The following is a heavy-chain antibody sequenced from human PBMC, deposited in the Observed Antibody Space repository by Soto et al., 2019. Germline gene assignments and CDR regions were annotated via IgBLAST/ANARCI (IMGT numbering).Heavy chain of an antibody. Sequence: GGSLRLSCAASGFTFSGYAMSWVRQAPGKGLEWVTGISGSGGSTYYADSVKGRFTISRGNSKNTLYLQMNSLRAEDTAMYYCAKDPVHVILAVRDFDYWGQGTLVTVSS. CDR3: AKDPVHVILAVRDFDY. J-gene: IGHJ4*02. CDR2: ISGSGGST. V-gene: IGHV3-23*01. D-gene: IGHD5-12*01. CDR1: GFTFSGYA.